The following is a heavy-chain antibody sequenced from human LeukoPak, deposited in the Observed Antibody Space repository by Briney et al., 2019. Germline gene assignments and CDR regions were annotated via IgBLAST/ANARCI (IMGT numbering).Heavy chain of an antibody. Sequence: QSLLYAFSRFTFDDYGVTWVREAPGKGLEGVSGITWKCGSKGYADSVKGRFTISRDNAKNSLYLQMNSLRAEDRALYYCASTIFGGFDPWGQGTLVTVSS. V-gene: IGHV3-20*03. CDR1: RFTFDDYG. CDR2: ITWKCGSK. J-gene: IGHJ5*02. D-gene: IGHD3-3*01. CDR3: ASTIFGGFDP.